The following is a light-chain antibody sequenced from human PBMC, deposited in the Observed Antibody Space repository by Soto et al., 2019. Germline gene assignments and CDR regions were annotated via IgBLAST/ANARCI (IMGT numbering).Light chain of an antibody. CDR3: CSYAGTVAYV. V-gene: IGLV2-23*02. Sequence: QSALTQPASVSGSPGQSITISCAGNGSEIGAYNLVSWYQQHPSKTPKLIICEVNMRPSGISYRFSGSKSGDTASLTFSWLQAEDEADYFCCSYAGTVAYVFGTGTKVTVL. CDR1: GSEIGAYNL. J-gene: IGLJ1*01. CDR2: EVN.